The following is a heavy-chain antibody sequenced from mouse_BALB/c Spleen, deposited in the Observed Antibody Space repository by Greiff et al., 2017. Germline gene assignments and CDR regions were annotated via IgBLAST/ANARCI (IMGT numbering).Heavy chain of an antibody. CDR2: ISSGGSYT. Sequence: DVKLVESGGGLVKPGGSLKLSCAASGFTFSSYTMSWVRQTPEKRLEWVATISSGGSYTYYPDSVKGRFTISRDNAKNTLYLQMSSLKSEDTAMYYCTRDRNGNYYFDYWGQGTTLTVSS. J-gene: IGHJ2*01. D-gene: IGHD2-1*01. V-gene: IGHV5-6-4*01. CDR3: TRDRNGNYYFDY. CDR1: GFTFSSYT.